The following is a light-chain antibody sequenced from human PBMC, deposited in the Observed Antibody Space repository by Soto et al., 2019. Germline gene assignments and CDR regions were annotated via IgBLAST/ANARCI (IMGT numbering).Light chain of an antibody. Sequence: EIVLTQSPATLSLSPGERATLSCRASQSVSSYLAWYQQKPGQAPRLLIYDASNRATGVPARFSGSGSGTDFPLTIHRLEPEDCAVYYFQQRSNWPPLTFGGGTKVEIK. V-gene: IGKV3-11*01. CDR3: QQRSNWPPLT. CDR1: QSVSSY. J-gene: IGKJ4*01. CDR2: DAS.